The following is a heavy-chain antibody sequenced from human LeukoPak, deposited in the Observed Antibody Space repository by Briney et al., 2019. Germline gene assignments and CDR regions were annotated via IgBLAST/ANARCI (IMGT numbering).Heavy chain of an antibody. D-gene: IGHD3-3*01. V-gene: IGHV4-59*08. CDR1: GGSISSYY. Sequence: PSGTLSLTCTVSGGSISSYYWSWIRQPPGKGLEWIGYIYYSGSTNYNPSLKSRVTISVDTSKNQFSLKLSSVTAADTAVYYCARVGDFWSGYYTGFDYWGQGTLVTVSS. CDR3: ARVGDFWSGYYTGFDY. J-gene: IGHJ4*02. CDR2: IYYSGST.